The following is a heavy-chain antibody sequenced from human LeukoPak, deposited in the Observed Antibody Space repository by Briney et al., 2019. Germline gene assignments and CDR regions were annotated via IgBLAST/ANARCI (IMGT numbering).Heavy chain of an antibody. CDR1: GFTFSSYV. V-gene: IGHV3-30*04. CDR2: ISFDGIIK. CDR3: ARARDGAGTLFDAFDL. Sequence: PGGSLRLSCAASGFTFSSYVMHWVRQAPGKGLEWVAVISFDGIIKYYGDSVKGRFTISRDNSKNTLYLQMNSLRPEDTAIYYCARARDGAGTLFDAFDLWGQGTMVTVSS. J-gene: IGHJ3*01. D-gene: IGHD5-24*01.